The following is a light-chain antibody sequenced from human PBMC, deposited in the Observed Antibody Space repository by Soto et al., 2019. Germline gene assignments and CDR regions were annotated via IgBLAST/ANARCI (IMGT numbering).Light chain of an antibody. CDR3: QQSYSTPIT. V-gene: IGKV1-39*01. CDR1: QSISSY. Sequence: DIHITQSASSLSASVGDRVTITCRASQSISSYLNWYQQKPGKAPKLLIYAASSLQSGVPSRFSGSGSGTDFTLTISSLQPEDFATYYCQQSYSTPITFGQGTRLEIK. CDR2: AAS. J-gene: IGKJ5*01.